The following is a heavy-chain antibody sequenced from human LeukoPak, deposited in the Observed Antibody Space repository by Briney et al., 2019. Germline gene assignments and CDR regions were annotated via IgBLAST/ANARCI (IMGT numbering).Heavy chain of an antibody. V-gene: IGHV4-4*07. CDR2: IYTSGST. CDR3: AKSNGYGLIDI. J-gene: IGHJ3*02. CDR1: GVSISSYY. Sequence: SETLSLTCTVSGVSISSYYWSWIRQPAGKGLEWIGRIYTSGSTNHNPSLKSRVTMSVDKSKNQLSLKLSSVTAAGMAVYYCAKSNGYGLIDIWGQGTMVTVSS. D-gene: IGHD3-22*01.